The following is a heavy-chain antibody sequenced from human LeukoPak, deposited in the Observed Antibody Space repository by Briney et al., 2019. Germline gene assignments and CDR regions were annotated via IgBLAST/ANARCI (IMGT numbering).Heavy chain of an antibody. Sequence: GSLRLSCAASGFTVSSNYMSWVRQAPGKGLEWVSVIYSGGSTYYADSVKGRFTISRDNSKNTLYLQMNSLRAEDTAVYYCARIKYGSGTYYFDYWGQGTLVTVSS. CDR3: ARIKYGSGTYYFDY. D-gene: IGHD3-10*01. CDR2: IYSGGST. J-gene: IGHJ4*02. CDR1: GFTVSSNY. V-gene: IGHV3-66*01.